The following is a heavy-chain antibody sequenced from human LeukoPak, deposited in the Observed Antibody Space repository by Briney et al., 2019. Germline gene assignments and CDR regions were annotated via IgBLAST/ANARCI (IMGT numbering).Heavy chain of an antibody. Sequence: GGSLRLSCAASGFTVSSNHMSWVRQAPGKGLEWVSVIYSGGSTYYADSVKGRFTISRDNSKNTLYLQMNSLRAEDTAVYYCARDEGGYSYGYNWGQGTLVTVSS. D-gene: IGHD5-18*01. V-gene: IGHV3-53*01. CDR3: ARDEGGYSYGYN. CDR2: IYSGGST. J-gene: IGHJ4*02. CDR1: GFTVSSNH.